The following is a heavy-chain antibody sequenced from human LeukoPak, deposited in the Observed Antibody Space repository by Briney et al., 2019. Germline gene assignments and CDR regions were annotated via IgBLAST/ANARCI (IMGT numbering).Heavy chain of an antibody. V-gene: IGHV1-2*02. D-gene: IGHD3-22*01. CDR1: GYTFTGYF. CDR2: INPNSGGT. CDR3: ARVPYYYDSSGYYQDY. Sequence: GASVKVSCKASGYTFTGYFMHWVRQAPGQGLEWMGWINPNSGGTNYAQKFQGRVTMTRDTSISTAYMELSRLRSDDTAVYYCARVPYYYDSSGYYQDYWGQGTLVTVSS. J-gene: IGHJ4*02.